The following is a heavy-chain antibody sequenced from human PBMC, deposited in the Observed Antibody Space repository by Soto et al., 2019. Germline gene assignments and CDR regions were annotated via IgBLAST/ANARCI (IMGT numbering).Heavy chain of an antibody. CDR1: GFTFDDYG. Sequence: GGSLRLSCAASGFTFDDYGMSWVRQAPGKGLEWVSGINWNGGSTGYADSVKGRFTISRDNAKNSLYLQMNSLRAEDTALYHCARGSPYYYGSGSYYYYYYMDVWGKGTTVTVSS. J-gene: IGHJ6*03. CDR2: INWNGGST. V-gene: IGHV3-20*01. CDR3: ARGSPYYYGSGSYYYYYYMDV. D-gene: IGHD3-10*01.